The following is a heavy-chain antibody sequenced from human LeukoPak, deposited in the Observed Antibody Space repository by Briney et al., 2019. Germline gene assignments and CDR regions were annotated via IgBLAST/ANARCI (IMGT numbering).Heavy chain of an antibody. V-gene: IGHV3-11*01. D-gene: IGHD2-8*01. Sequence: GGSLRLSCAASGFTFSDYYMTWLRQAPGKGLEWLSYISNSGSTVFYADSVKGRFTVSRDNAKRSLYLQIESLRDDDTAVYHCALGTINKDFYFGMDVWGQGTTVSVSS. CDR1: GFTFSDYY. CDR2: ISNSGSTV. J-gene: IGHJ6*02. CDR3: ALGTINKDFYFGMDV.